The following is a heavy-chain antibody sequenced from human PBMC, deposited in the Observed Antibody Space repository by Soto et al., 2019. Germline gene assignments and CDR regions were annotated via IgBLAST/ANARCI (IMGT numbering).Heavy chain of an antibody. D-gene: IGHD3-3*01. CDR3: ARDRITIFGVVIAYYYGMDV. Sequence: SVKVSCKASGGTFSTYAISWVRQAPGQGLEWMGGIIPISATTNYAPKFQGRVTIIADKSTSTAYMELSSLRSEDTAVYYCARDRITIFGVVIAYYYGMDVWGQGTTVTVSS. CDR1: GGTFSTYA. J-gene: IGHJ6*02. V-gene: IGHV1-69*06. CDR2: IIPISATT.